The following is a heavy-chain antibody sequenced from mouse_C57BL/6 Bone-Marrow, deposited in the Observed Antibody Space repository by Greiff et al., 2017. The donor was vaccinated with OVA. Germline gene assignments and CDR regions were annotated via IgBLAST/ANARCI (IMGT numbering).Heavy chain of an antibody. CDR3: TTVSYVWWFAY. V-gene: IGHV14-4*01. Sequence: EVQLQQSGAELVRPGASVKLSCTASGFNIKDDYMHWVKQRPEQGLEWIGWIDPENGDTEYASKFHGKATITADTSSNTAYLQLSSLTSEDTAVYYCTTVSYVWWFAYWGQGTLVTVSA. CDR1: GFNIKDDY. CDR2: IDPENGDT. J-gene: IGHJ3*01. D-gene: IGHD1-1*01.